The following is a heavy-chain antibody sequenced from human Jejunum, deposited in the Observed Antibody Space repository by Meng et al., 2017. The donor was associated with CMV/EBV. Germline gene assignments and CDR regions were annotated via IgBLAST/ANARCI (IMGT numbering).Heavy chain of an antibody. D-gene: IGHD2-21*02. CDR2: ISYSGST. CDR1: ISGYY. J-gene: IGHJ5*02. Sequence: ISGYYWSWIRRPPGKGLEWIGYISYSGSTNYNPSLNSRVTMSVDTSKDQFSLKLSSVTAADTAVYYCARDPAYCGGDCYSGKSWFDPWGQGSLVTVSS. V-gene: IGHV4-59*01. CDR3: ARDPAYCGGDCYSGKSWFDP.